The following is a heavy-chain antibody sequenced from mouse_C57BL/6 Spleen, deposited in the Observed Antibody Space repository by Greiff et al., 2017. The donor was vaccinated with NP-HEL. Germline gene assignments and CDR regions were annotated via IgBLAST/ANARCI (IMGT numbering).Heavy chain of an antibody. V-gene: IGHV1-59*01. J-gene: IGHJ2*01. D-gene: IGHD1-1*01. CDR2: IDPSDSYT. Sequence: QVQLQQPGAELVRPGTSVKLSCKASGYTFTSYWMHWVKQRPGQGLEWIGVIDPSDSYTNYNQKFKGKATLTVDTSSSTAYMQLSSLTSEDSAVYYCAREGAITTVVADFDYWCQGTTLTVSS. CDR1: GYTFTSYW. CDR3: AREGAITTVVADFDY.